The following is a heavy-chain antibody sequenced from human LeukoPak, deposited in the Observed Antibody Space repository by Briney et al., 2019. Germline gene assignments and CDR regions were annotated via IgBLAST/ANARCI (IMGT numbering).Heavy chain of an antibody. D-gene: IGHD3-10*01. CDR1: DFTVSRNY. CDR3: TKDLTGAQDY. J-gene: IGHJ4*02. Sequence: PGGSLRLSCAASDFTVSRNYMSWVRQAPGKGLEWVSVIYSGGTTKYADSVKGRFTISRDNAKNTLYLEMSSLRADDTAVYYCTKDLTGAQDYWGQGTLVIVSS. CDR2: IYSGGTT. V-gene: IGHV3-53*01.